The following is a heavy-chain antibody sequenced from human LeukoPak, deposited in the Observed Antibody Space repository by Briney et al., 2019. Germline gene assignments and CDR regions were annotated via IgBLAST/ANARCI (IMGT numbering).Heavy chain of an antibody. Sequence: GGCRRLSCAASGFTFSSYAMSWVRQAPGKGLEWVSAISGSGGSTYYADSVKGRFTISRDNSKNTLYLQMNSLRAEDTAVYYCARVPAAMAHKWFDPWGQGTLVTVSS. J-gene: IGHJ5*02. V-gene: IGHV3-23*01. CDR2: ISGSGGST. CDR3: ARVPAAMAHKWFDP. D-gene: IGHD2-2*01. CDR1: GFTFSSYA.